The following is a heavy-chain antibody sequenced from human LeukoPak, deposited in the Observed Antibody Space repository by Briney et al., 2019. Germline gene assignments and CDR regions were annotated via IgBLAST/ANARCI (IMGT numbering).Heavy chain of an antibody. Sequence: GGSLRLSCAASGFTFTSYYMSWVRQAPGKGLEWVANIKQDGSEKHYLDSVKSRFTISRDNAKSSMSLQMNTLRVEDTAVYYCARDGDGVSAMPFDYWGQGTLVTVSS. CDR1: GFTFTSYY. J-gene: IGHJ4*02. CDR3: ARDGDGVSAMPFDY. CDR2: IKQDGSEK. D-gene: IGHD2-2*01. V-gene: IGHV3-7*01.